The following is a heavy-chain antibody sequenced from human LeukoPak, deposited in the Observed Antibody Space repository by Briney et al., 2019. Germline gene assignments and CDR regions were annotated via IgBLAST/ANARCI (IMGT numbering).Heavy chain of an antibody. V-gene: IGHV3-11*04. CDR3: TRDKGPGYSSGWYY. J-gene: IGHJ4*02. CDR1: GFTFSDYY. Sequence: GGSLRLSCAASGFTFSDYYMSWIRQAPGKGLEWVSYISSSSSIIYYADSVKGRFTISRDNAKNSLYLQMNSLRVEDTAVYYCTRDKGPGYSSGWYYWGQGTLVTVSS. D-gene: IGHD6-19*01. CDR2: ISSSSSII.